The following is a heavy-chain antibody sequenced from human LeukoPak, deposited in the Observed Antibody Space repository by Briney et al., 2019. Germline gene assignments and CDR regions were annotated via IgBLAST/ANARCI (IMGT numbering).Heavy chain of an antibody. J-gene: IGHJ4*02. CDR2: IKQDGSVK. CDR3: ARHSTQWLRTGPLEF. Sequence: PGGSLRLSCAASGFTFRSYWMSWVRQAPGKGLEWVANIKQDGSVKCYVDSVEGRFTISRDNAKNALFLQMNSLRAEDMAVYYCARHSTQWLRTGPLEFWGQGALVTVSS. V-gene: IGHV3-7*01. D-gene: IGHD6-19*01. CDR1: GFTFRSYW.